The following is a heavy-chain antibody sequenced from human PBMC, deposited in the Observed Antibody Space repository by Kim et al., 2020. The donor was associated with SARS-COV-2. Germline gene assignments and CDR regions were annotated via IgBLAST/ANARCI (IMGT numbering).Heavy chain of an antibody. CDR1: GFTFSNQG. CDR3: VTGKAFYYDH. D-gene: IGHD2-21*01. Sequence: GGSLRLSCSASGFTFSNQGMHWVRQAPGKGLELVSAISGSGGTTDYADSVKDRFTISRDNSKNTLYLHMSSLRVEDTALYYCVTGKAFYYDHWGQGTLVT. CDR2: ISGSGGTT. V-gene: IGHV3-64D*09. J-gene: IGHJ5*02.